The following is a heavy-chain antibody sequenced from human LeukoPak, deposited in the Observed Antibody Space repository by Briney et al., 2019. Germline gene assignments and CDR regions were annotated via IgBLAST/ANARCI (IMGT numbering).Heavy chain of an antibody. CDR3: ARLTDYGDF. CDR1: GYSFILYG. CDR2: ISTSTGDT. J-gene: IGHJ4*02. D-gene: IGHD7-27*01. V-gene: IGHV1-18*01. Sequence: ASVKVSCKTSGYSFILYGISWVRQAPGQGPEWMGWISTSTGDTKYTQKFQGRVTLTTDTSTSTAYMELSSLRSEDTAIYYCARLTDYGDFWGQGTLVTVSS.